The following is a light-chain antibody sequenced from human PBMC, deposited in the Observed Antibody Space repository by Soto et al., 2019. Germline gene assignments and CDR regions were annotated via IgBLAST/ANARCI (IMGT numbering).Light chain of an antibody. CDR1: QTITSW. Sequence: DIQMTQSPSTLSASVGDRVTITCRASQTITSWMAWYQQKPGKAPKLLIYDASTLESGVPSRFSGSRSWTEFTLTISSLQPDDFATYYCQQYNSYSWTFGQGTKVDIK. CDR3: QQYNSYSWT. CDR2: DAS. V-gene: IGKV1-5*01. J-gene: IGKJ1*01.